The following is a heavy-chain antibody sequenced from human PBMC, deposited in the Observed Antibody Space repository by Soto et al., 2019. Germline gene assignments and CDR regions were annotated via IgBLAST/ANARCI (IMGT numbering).Heavy chain of an antibody. Sequence: SETLSLTCAVYGGSLSGYYWSWIRQPPGKGLEWIGEINHSGSTNYNPSLKSRVTISVDTSKNQFSLKLSSVTAADTAVYYCARGLAAASRDYWGQGTLVTVSS. V-gene: IGHV4-34*01. CDR1: GGSLSGYY. CDR3: ARGLAAASRDY. J-gene: IGHJ4*02. CDR2: INHSGST. D-gene: IGHD6-13*01.